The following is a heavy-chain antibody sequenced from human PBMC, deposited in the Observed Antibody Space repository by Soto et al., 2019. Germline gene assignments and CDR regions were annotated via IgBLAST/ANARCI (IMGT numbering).Heavy chain of an antibody. CDR2: ISYDGSNK. CDR3: AREIVLLGDSSGYCPFDY. CDR1: GFTFSSYA. Sequence: PGGSLRLSCAASGFTFSSYAMHWVRQAPGKGLEWVAVISYDGSNKYYADSVKGRFTISRDNSKNTLYLQMNSLRAEDTAVYYCAREIVLLGDSSGYCPFDYWGQGTLVTVSS. D-gene: IGHD3-22*01. J-gene: IGHJ4*02. V-gene: IGHV3-30-3*01.